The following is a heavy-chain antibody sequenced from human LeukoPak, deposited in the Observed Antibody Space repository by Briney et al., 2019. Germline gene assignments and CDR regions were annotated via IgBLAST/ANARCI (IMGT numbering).Heavy chain of an antibody. J-gene: IGHJ4*02. Sequence: GGSLRLSCAASGFTFDDYAMHWVRQAPGKGLEWVSGISWNSGSIGYADSVKGRFTISRDNAKNSLYLQMNSLRAEDTAVYYCARGRVGEYYYGSGSYSWGQGTLVTVSS. CDR2: ISWNSGSI. CDR1: GFTFDDYA. V-gene: IGHV3-9*01. CDR3: ARGRVGEYYYGSGSYS. D-gene: IGHD3-10*01.